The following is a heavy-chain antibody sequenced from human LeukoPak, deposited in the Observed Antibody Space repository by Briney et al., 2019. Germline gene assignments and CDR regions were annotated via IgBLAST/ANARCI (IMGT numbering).Heavy chain of an antibody. J-gene: IGHJ4*02. CDR1: GFNFSSFV. CDR2: IWYDGSNK. D-gene: IGHD5-12*01. CDR3: ARGPSAYPKCLDC. Sequence: GRSLRLSCAASGFNFSSFVMHWVRQAPGKGLEWVAVIWYDGSNKYYADSVKGRFTISRDNSKNTLYLQMNSLRAEDTAVYYCARGPSAYPKCLDCWGQGTLVTVSS. V-gene: IGHV3-33*01.